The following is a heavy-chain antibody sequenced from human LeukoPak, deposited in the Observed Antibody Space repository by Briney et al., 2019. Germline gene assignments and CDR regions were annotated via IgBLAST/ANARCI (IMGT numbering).Heavy chain of an antibody. CDR2: INHSGST. Sequence: PSETLSLTCAVYGGSFSGYYWSWIRQPPGKGLEWIGEINHSGSTNYNPSLKSRVTISVDTSKNQFSLKLSSVTAADTAVYYCARDDAVVVTTPLHHFDYWGQGTLVTVSS. CDR1: GGSFSGYY. J-gene: IGHJ4*02. V-gene: IGHV4-34*01. CDR3: ARDDAVVVTTPLHHFDY. D-gene: IGHD3-22*01.